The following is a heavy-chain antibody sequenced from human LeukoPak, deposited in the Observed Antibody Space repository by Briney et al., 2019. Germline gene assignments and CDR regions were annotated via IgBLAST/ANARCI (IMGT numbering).Heavy chain of an antibody. CDR2: IIPIFGTA. Sequence: ASVKVSCKASGGTFSSYAIFWVRQAPGQGLEWMGGIIPIFGTANYAQNFQGRISITTDESTSTAYMELSSLRSEDTAVYYCARVSGGIMTDYWGQGTLVTVSS. J-gene: IGHJ4*02. V-gene: IGHV1-69*05. CDR1: GGTFSSYA. CDR3: ARVSGGIMTDY. D-gene: IGHD1-26*01.